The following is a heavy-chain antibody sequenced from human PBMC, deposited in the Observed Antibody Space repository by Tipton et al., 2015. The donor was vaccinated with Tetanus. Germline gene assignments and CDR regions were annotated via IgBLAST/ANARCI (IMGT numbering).Heavy chain of an antibody. V-gene: IGHV4-39*01. CDR1: GGSISSSSYY. CDR3: ARREGYCSSTSCPQFDY. J-gene: IGHJ4*02. CDR2: IYYSGST. Sequence: TLSLTCTVSGGSISSSSYYWGWIRQPPGKGLEWIGSIYYSGSTYYNPSLKSRVTISVDTSKNQFSLKLSSVTAADTAVYYCARREGYCSSTSCPQFDYWGQGTLVTVSS. D-gene: IGHD2-2*01.